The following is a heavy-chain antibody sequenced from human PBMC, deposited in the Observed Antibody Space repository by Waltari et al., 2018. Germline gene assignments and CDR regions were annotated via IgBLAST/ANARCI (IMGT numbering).Heavy chain of an antibody. V-gene: IGHV3-21*02. CDR3: AGGYSSYYGMDV. CDR2: ISSTSRDI. J-gene: IGHJ6*02. D-gene: IGHD6-13*01. Sequence: EVQLVESGGGLVKPGGSLRLSCAASGFTFNPYTMNWVRQAPGKGLEWVSSISSTSRDIYYADSVKGRFTISRDNAKSSLYLQLNSLRAEDMAVYYCAGGYSSYYGMDVWGQGTTVTVSS. CDR1: GFTFNPYT.